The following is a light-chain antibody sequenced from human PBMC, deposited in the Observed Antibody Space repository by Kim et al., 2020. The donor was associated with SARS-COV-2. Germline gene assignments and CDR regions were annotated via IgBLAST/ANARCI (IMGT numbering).Light chain of an antibody. CDR1: QSVSSY. Sequence: LSPGERATLSCRASQSVSSYLAWYQQKPDQAPRLLIYDASNRATGIPARFSGSGSGTDFTLTISSLEPEDFAVYYCQQRSNWRLTFGGGTKVDIK. CDR2: DAS. V-gene: IGKV3-11*01. J-gene: IGKJ4*01. CDR3: QQRSNWRLT.